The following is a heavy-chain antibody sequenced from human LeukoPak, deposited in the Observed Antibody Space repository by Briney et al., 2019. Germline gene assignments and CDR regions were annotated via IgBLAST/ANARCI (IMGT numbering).Heavy chain of an antibody. D-gene: IGHD4-17*01. J-gene: IGHJ6*02. V-gene: IGHV3-23*01. CDR2: ISGSGGSK. Sequence: PGGSLRLSCAASGFTFSSYAMGWVRQAPGEGLEWVSGISGSGGSKYYADSVKGRFTISRDNSKNTLYLQMNSLRAEDTAVYYWAKDLRVTISFDMDVWGQGATVTVSS. CDR1: GFTFSSYA. CDR3: AKDLRVTISFDMDV.